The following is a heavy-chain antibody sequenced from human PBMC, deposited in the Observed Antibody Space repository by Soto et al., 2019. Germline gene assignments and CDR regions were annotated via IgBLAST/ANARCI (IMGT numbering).Heavy chain of an antibody. CDR1: GFTFSSYA. CDR3: AKDDQRDSSGWYDPYDAFDI. V-gene: IGHV3-23*01. J-gene: IGHJ3*02. D-gene: IGHD6-19*01. CDR2: ISGSGGST. Sequence: EVQLLESGGGLVQPGGSLRLSCAASGFTFSSYAMSWVRQAPGKGLEWVSAISGSGGSTYYADSVKGRFTISRDNSKKTLYLQMNSLRAEDTAVYYCAKDDQRDSSGWYDPYDAFDIWGQGTIVTVS.